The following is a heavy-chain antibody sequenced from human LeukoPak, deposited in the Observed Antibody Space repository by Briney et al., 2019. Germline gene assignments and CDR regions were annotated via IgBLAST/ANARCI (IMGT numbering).Heavy chain of an antibody. Sequence: PGGSLRLSCAASGLTFTTYWMSWVRQAPGKGLEWVANIKQDGTEKYYVDSVKGRFTISRDNAKKSLYLEMNSLRAEDTAVYYCARDRLGAEYDYWGQGTLVSVSS. J-gene: IGHJ4*02. CDR1: GLTFTTYW. CDR2: IKQDGTEK. V-gene: IGHV3-7*01. D-gene: IGHD3-16*01. CDR3: ARDRLGAEYDY.